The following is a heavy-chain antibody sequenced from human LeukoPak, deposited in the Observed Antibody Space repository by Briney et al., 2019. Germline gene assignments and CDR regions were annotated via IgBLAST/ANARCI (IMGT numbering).Heavy chain of an antibody. V-gene: IGHV1-24*01. Sequence: ASVKVSCKVSGYTLTELSMHWVRQAPGKGLEWRGGFDPEDGETIYAQKFQGRVTITEDTSTDTAYMELSSLRSEDTAVYYCATAKLLWFGETRFDYWGQGTLVTVSS. CDR3: ATAKLLWFGETRFDY. J-gene: IGHJ4*02. CDR2: FDPEDGET. CDR1: GYTLTELS. D-gene: IGHD3-10*01.